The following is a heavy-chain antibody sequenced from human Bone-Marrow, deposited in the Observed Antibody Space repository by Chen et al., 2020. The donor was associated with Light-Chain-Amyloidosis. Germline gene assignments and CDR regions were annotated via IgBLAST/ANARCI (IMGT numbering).Heavy chain of an antibody. Sequence: EVQLVESGGVVVQPGESLRLSCEASGFTFDDFPMPWVRQAPGESLEWVSLISGDGGRAYYADSLKGRFTISRDNSKNSLYLQMNSLSTEDTALYYCAKGQGGSGWHFDSWGQGTLVTVSS. D-gene: IGHD6-19*01. CDR1: GFTFDDFP. CDR3: AKGQGGSGWHFDS. J-gene: IGHJ4*02. V-gene: IGHV3-43*01. CDR2: ISGDGGRA.